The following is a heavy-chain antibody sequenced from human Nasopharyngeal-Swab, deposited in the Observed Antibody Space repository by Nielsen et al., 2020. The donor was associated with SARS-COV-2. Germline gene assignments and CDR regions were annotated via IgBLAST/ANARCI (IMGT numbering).Heavy chain of an antibody. CDR3: ARESPRTNWHDGYFDY. V-gene: IGHV3-48*03. CDR2: ISSSGFTI. D-gene: IGHD1-1*01. CDR1: GFTFSDYA. J-gene: IGHJ4*01. Sequence: GESLKISCVASGFTFSDYAVSWVRQAPGEGLEWVSSISSSGFTIYYADSVKGRFTISRDNARNSLYLQMNSLRAEDTALYYCARESPRTNWHDGYFDYWGHGTLVTVSS.